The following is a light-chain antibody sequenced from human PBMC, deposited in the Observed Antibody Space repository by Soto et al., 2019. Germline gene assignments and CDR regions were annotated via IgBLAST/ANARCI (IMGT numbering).Light chain of an antibody. CDR2: TAS. CDR1: QAIGYG. V-gene: IGKV1-12*01. CDR3: QQGGSFPLT. Sequence: DIQMTQSPSSVSASVGDRVTITCRASQAIGYGLAWFQQKPGEAPRLLIYTASSLHSGVPSRFSGSGSGTDFPLTITSLQPEDFATYYCQQGGSFPLTFGGGTKVEIK. J-gene: IGKJ4*01.